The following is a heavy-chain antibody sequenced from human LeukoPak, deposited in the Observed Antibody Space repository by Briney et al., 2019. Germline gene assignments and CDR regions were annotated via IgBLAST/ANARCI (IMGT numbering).Heavy chain of an antibody. J-gene: IGHJ6*04. D-gene: IGHD3-3*01. V-gene: IGHV3-48*01. CDR2: ISSSGGTI. CDR3: ASVTIFGVLIGDV. CDR1: GFTFSSYT. Sequence: GGSLRLSCTASGFTFSSYTMNWVRQAPGKGLEWVSYISSSGGTIYYADSVKGRFTISRDNAKNSLYLQMNSLRAEDTAVYYCASVTIFGVLIGDVWGKGTTVTVSS.